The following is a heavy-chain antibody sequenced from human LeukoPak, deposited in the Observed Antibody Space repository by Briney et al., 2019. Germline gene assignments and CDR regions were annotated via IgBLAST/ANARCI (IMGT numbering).Heavy chain of an antibody. V-gene: IGHV3-23*01. CDR1: GFTFSNYA. Sequence: GGSLRLSCAASGFTFSNYAMSWIRRAPGKGLEWVSAISISGDDTLYADSVKGRFTISRDNPKNTLYLQMSSLRVEDTAIYYCASEIXPNAYWGQGDLVTVSS. CDR2: ISISGDDT. J-gene: IGHJ4*02. CDR3: ASEIXPNAY. D-gene: IGHD5-24*01.